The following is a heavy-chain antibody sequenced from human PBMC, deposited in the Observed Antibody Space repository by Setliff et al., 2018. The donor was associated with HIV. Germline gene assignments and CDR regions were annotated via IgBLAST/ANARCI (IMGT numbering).Heavy chain of an antibody. CDR1: GYTLTGHY. CDR2: IDPNSGDT. Sequence: ASVKVSCKASGYTLTGHYIHWVRQAPGQGLEWMGWIDPNSGDTNYGQKFQGRVTMTRDTSISTVYMELQRLRSDDTAVYHCARADVLLCDYWGQGTLVTVSS. CDR3: ARADVLLCDY. V-gene: IGHV1-2*02. J-gene: IGHJ4*02. D-gene: IGHD3-16*01.